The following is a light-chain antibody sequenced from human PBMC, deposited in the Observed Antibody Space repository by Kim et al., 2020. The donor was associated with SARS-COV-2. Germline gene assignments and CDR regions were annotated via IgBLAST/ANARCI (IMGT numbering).Light chain of an antibody. CDR2: SAS. V-gene: IGKV1-39*01. CDR1: QTIHIY. Sequence: DIQMTQSPSSLSASVGYRVTITCRASQTIHIYLNWYQQRPGKAPKLLIESASTLQSGVPSRFSGSGSGTDFTLTISSVQPEDFATYYCQQSYNTPPITFGQGTRLEIK. J-gene: IGKJ5*01. CDR3: QQSYNTPPIT.